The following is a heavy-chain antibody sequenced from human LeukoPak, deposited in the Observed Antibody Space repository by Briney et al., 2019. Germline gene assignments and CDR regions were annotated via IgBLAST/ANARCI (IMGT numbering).Heavy chain of an antibody. D-gene: IGHD1-7*01. CDR2: IKPDGSDK. V-gene: IGHV3-7*04. CDR1: GFTIRSYW. CDR3: ARVLGTDEGADY. Sequence: AGSLTLSCTASGFTIRSYWLNWVRQPPGKGLEWVANIKPDGSDKRYVDPEKGRFTTSTDNAQTSLFLQRDSLRAEDTAVYYCARVLGTDEGADYWGQGTLVTVSS. J-gene: IGHJ4*02.